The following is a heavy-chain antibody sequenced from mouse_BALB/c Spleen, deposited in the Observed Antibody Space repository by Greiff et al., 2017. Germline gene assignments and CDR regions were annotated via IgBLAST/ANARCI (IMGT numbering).Heavy chain of an antibody. J-gene: IGHJ3*01. CDR1: GYAFTSYN. V-gene: IGHV1S135*01. Sequence: EVQLQQPGSELVKPGASVKVSCKASGYAFTSYNMYWVKQSHGKSLEWIGYIDPYNGGTSYNQKFKGKATLTVDKSSSTAYMHLNSLTSEDSAVYYCARSGRYDGNWFAYWGQGTLVTVSA. D-gene: IGHD2-14*01. CDR3: ARSGRYDGNWFAY. CDR2: IDPYNGGT.